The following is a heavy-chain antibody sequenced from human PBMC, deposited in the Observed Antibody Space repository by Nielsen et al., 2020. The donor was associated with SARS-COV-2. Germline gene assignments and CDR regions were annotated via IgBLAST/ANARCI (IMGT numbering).Heavy chain of an antibody. CDR2: ISHGDSDT. Sequence: GESLKIYCKASGYSFTNYWIGWVRQMPGKGLEWMGVISHGDSDTRYSPAFQGQVTISADQSITTAYLQWSSLKASDTAIYYCARQGRFCSRTTCSRNYFDSWGQGTLVTVSS. V-gene: IGHV5-51*01. J-gene: IGHJ4*02. CDR3: ARQGRFCSRTTCSRNYFDS. D-gene: IGHD2-2*01. CDR1: GYSFTNYW.